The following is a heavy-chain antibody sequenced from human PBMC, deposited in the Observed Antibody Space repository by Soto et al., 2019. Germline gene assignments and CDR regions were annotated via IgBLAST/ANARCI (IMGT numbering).Heavy chain of an antibody. V-gene: IGHV1-18*01. CDR3: ASPLDKEGAFDI. Sequence: ASVKVSCKASGYTFTSYGISWVRQAPGQGLEWMGWISAYNGNTNYAQKLQGRVTMTTDTSTSTAYMELRSLRSDDTAVYYCASPLDKEGAFDIWGQGTMVTVSS. CDR1: GYTFTSYG. J-gene: IGHJ3*02. CDR2: ISAYNGNT.